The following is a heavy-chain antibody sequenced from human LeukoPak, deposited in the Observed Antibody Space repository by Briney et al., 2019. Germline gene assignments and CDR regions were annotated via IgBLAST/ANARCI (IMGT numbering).Heavy chain of an antibody. V-gene: IGHV3-21*01. CDR1: GFTFSSYS. J-gene: IGHJ3*02. CDR2: ISSSSSYI. D-gene: IGHD3-22*01. CDR3: ARGHTYYYDSSGHDAFDI. Sequence: GGSLRLSCAASGFTFSSYSMNWVRQAPGKGLEWVSSISSSSSYIYYAASVKGRFTISRDNAKNSLYLQMNSLRAEDTAVYYCARGHTYYYDSSGHDAFDIWGQGTMVTVSS.